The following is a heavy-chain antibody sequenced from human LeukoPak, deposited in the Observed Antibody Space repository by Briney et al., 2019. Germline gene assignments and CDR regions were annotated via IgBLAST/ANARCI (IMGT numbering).Heavy chain of an antibody. CDR3: AKDLSSAITSALVLDV. J-gene: IGHJ6*02. CDR1: GYTFTSYG. D-gene: IGHD3-22*01. CDR2: ISAYNGNT. Sequence: GASVKVSCNASGYTFTSYGISWVRQAPGQGLEWMGWISAYNGNTNYAQKLQGRVTMTTDTSTSTAYMELRSLRPEDTALYYCAKDLSSAITSALVLDVWGQGTTVVVSS. V-gene: IGHV1-18*01.